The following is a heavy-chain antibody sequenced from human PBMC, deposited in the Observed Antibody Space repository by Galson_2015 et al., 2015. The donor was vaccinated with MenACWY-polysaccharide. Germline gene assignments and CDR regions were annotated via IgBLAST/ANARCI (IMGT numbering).Heavy chain of an antibody. CDR3: TKDHGGSGWTNDY. CDR2: ITGGGGDT. Sequence: SLRLSCAASGFTFSSYTMRWVRQAPGKGLEWVSAITGGGGDTFYTDSVRGRFTTSRDNARNTLYLQMNSLSAEDTAVYYCTKDHGGSGWTNDYWGQGTLVTVSS. CDR1: GFTFSSYT. V-gene: IGHV3-23*01. J-gene: IGHJ4*02. D-gene: IGHD6-19*01.